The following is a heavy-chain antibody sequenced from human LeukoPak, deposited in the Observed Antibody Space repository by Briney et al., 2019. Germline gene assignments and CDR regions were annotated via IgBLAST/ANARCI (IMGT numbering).Heavy chain of an antibody. V-gene: IGHV3-21*01. D-gene: IGHD6-19*01. CDR1: GFTFSSYS. Sequence: GGSLRRSCAASGFTFSSYSMNWVRQAPGKGLEWFSSISSSSSYIYYADSVKDRLPISRDNAKNSLYLQMNSLRAEDTAVYHCARSCSSGWYPFSGFGYSGEGTLVTVSS. J-gene: IGHJ4*02. CDR2: ISSSSSYI. CDR3: ARSCSSGWYPFSGFGY.